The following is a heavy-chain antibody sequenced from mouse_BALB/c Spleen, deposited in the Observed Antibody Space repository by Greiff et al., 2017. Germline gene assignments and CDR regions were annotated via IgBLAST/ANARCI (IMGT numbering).Heavy chain of an antibody. V-gene: IGHV14-3*02. CDR2: IDPANGNT. D-gene: IGHD2-4*01. Sequence: VQLQQSGAELVKPGASVKLSCTASGFTIKDTYMHWVKQRPEQGLEWIGRIDPANGNTKYDPKFQGKATITADTSSNTAYLQLSSLTSEDTAVYYCALSTMITTFAYWGQGTLVTVSA. CDR1: GFTIKDTY. J-gene: IGHJ3*01. CDR3: ALSTMITTFAY.